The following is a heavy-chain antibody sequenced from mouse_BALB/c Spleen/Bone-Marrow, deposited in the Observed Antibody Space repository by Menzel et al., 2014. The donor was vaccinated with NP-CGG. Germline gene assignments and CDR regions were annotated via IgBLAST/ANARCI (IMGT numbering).Heavy chain of an antibody. D-gene: IGHD4-1*01. CDR2: IDPFNGGT. Sequence: VQLQQSGPELMKPGASVKISCKASGYSFTSYYMHWVKQSHGKSLEWIGYIDPFNGGTSYNQKFKGKATLTVDKSSITAYMHLISLTSEDSAVYYCARNWDFDYWGQGTTLTASS. J-gene: IGHJ2*01. CDR3: ARNWDFDY. V-gene: IGHV1S135*01. CDR1: GYSFTSYY.